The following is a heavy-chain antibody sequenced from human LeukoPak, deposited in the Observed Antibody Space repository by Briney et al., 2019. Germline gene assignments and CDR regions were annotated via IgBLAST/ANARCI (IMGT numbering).Heavy chain of an antibody. J-gene: IGHJ3*02. CDR3: ARDLPSYYYDSSGDAFDI. CDR1: GYSISSGYY. D-gene: IGHD3-22*01. CDR2: IYHSGST. V-gene: IGHV4-38-2*02. Sequence: SETLSLTCTVSGYSISSGYYWGWIRQPPGKGLEWIGSIYHSGSTYYNPSLKSRVTISVDTSKNQFSLKLSSVTAADTAVYYCARDLPSYYYDSSGDAFDIWGQGTMVTVSS.